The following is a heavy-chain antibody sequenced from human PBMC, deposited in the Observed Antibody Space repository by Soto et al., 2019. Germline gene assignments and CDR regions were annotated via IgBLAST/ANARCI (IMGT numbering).Heavy chain of an antibody. J-gene: IGHJ4*02. D-gene: IGHD6-13*01. CDR3: ARPEPFTAAGPY. CDR1: RVTVRSYA. CDR2: ISYDGSNK. Sequence: WWSLRLCCAASRVTVRSYAVHLVRQTPGKGLEWVAVISYDGSNKYYADSVKGRFTISRDNSKNTLYLQMNSLRAEDTAVYYCARPEPFTAAGPYWGQGTLVTVSS. V-gene: IGHV3-30-3*01.